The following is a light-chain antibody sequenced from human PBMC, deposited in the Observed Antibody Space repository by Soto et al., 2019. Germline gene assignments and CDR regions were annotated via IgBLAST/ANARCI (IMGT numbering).Light chain of an antibody. CDR1: SSDIGGYNY. CDR2: EVS. CDR3: SSYTSSSPYV. J-gene: IGLJ1*01. V-gene: IGLV2-14*01. Sequence: QSVLTQPASVSGSPGQSITISCTGTSSDIGGYNYVPWYQQHPGKAPKLMIYEVSNGPSGVSNRFSGSKSGNTASLTISGLQAEDEADYYCSSYTSSSPYVFGTGTKVTVL.